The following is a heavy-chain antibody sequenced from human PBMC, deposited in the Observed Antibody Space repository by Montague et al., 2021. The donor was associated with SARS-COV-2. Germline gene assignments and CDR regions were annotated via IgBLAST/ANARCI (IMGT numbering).Heavy chain of an antibody. D-gene: IGHD6-13*01. CDR2: IYNSGST. CDR3: ARVGRGSSWYEVAFDI. J-gene: IGHJ3*02. CDR1: GGSISRYP. V-gene: IGHV4-59*01. Sequence: SETLSLTCTVSGGSISRYPWTWIRQPPGKGLEWIGYIYNSGSTNYNPSLTSRVTISVDTSENQFSLKLSSVAAADTAVYYCARVGRGSSWYEVAFDIWGQGTMVTVSS.